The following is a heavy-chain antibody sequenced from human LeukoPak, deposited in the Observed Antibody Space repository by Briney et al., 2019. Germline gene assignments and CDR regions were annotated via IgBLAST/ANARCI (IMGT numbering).Heavy chain of an antibody. V-gene: IGHV4-59*01. CDR2: IYYSGST. Sequence: KPSETLSLTCTVSGGSISSYYWSWIRQPPGKGLEWIGYIYYSGSTNYNPSLKSRVTISVDTSKNQFSLKLSSVTAADTAVYYCARQQLRYYYYYYMGVWGKGTTVTVSS. D-gene: IGHD6-13*01. CDR3: ARQQLRYYYYYYMGV. CDR1: GGSISSYY. J-gene: IGHJ6*03.